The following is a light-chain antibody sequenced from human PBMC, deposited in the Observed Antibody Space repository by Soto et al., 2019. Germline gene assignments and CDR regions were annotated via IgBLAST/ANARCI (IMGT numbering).Light chain of an antibody. CDR3: QQYNNWPLT. CDR2: GAS. V-gene: IGKV3-15*01. Sequence: EIVMTQSPATLSVSPGERATLSCRASQSVSSNVAWYQQKPGQAPRLLIYGASTRATGIPARFSGSGSGTEFTLIISSLQSEDFAVYYCQQYNNWPLTFGGGTKVEIK. J-gene: IGKJ4*01. CDR1: QSVSSN.